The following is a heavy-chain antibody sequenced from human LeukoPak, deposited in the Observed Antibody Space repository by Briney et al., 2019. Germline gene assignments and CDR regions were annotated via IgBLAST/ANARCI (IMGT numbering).Heavy chain of an antibody. V-gene: IGHV3-7*01. CDR3: ARVRSGSDNDY. D-gene: IGHD1-26*01. Sequence: GGSLGLSCAASGFTFSSYWMSWVRQAPGKGLEWVANIKQDGSEKYYVDSVKGRFTISRDNAKNSLYLQMNSLRAEDTAVYYCARVRSGSDNDYWGQGTLVTVSS. CDR1: GFTFSSYW. J-gene: IGHJ4*02. CDR2: IKQDGSEK.